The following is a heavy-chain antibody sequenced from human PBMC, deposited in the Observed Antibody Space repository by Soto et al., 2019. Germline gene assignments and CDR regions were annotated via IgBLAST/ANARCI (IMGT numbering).Heavy chain of an antibody. J-gene: IGHJ4*02. CDR3: ARGKVAARRGYYFDY. CDR1: GFTFSSYE. V-gene: IGHV3-48*03. CDR2: ISSSGSTI. Sequence: EVQLVESGGGLVQPGGSLRLSCAASGFTFSSYEMNSVRQAPGKGLEWVSYISSSGSTIYYADSVKGRFTISRDNSKKSLYLQMNSLRAEDTAVYYCARGKVAARRGYYFDYWGQGTLVTVSS. D-gene: IGHD6-6*01.